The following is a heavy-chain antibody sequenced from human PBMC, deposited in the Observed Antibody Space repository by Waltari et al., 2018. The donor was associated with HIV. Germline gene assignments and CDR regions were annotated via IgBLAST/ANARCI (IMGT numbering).Heavy chain of an antibody. J-gene: IGHJ4*02. CDR1: GFTVSSNY. Sequence: EVQLVESGGGLVQPGGSLRLSCAASGFTVSSNYMSWVRQAPGKGLEWVSVIYSGGSTYYADSVKGRFTISRDNSKNTLYLQMNSLRAEDTAVYYCATDSGSYRGRIFDYWGQGTLVTVSS. CDR3: ATDSGSYRGRIFDY. CDR2: IYSGGST. V-gene: IGHV3-66*02. D-gene: IGHD1-26*01.